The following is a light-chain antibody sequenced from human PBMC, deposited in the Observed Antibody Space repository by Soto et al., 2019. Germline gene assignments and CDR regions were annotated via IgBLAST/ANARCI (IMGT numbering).Light chain of an antibody. CDR3: QHYDNFPRMYT. CDR2: DAS. Sequence: DIQMTQSPSSLSASVGDRVTITCQASQDISNYLNWYQQKPGKDPKLLIYDASILETGVPSRFSGSGSGTDFSFTISSLQPDDIATYYCQHYDNFPRMYTFGQGTKLEIK. V-gene: IGKV1-33*01. CDR1: QDISNY. J-gene: IGKJ2*01.